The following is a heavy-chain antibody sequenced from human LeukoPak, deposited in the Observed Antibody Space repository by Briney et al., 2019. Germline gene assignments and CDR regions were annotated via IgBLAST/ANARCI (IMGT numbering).Heavy chain of an antibody. Sequence: GGSLRLSCAASGFSFSVYEMYWVRQAPGKGLEWVSYISSSGGTRYYADSVKGRFTISRDNAKNSLYLQMNSLRAEDTAVYYCATLTVASSFDYWGQGTLVTVSS. D-gene: IGHD6-19*01. CDR2: ISSSGGTR. CDR1: GFSFSVYE. J-gene: IGHJ4*02. CDR3: ATLTVASSFDY. V-gene: IGHV3-48*03.